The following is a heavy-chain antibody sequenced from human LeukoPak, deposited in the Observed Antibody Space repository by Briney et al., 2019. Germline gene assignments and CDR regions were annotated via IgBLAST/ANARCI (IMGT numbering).Heavy chain of an antibody. CDR3: ARTDIVDTVEGFDI. J-gene: IGHJ3*02. D-gene: IGHD5-12*01. V-gene: IGHV6-1*01. Sequence: SQTLSLTCAISGDSVTSNSAAWNWIRQSPSRGLEWLGRTYYRSKWYNDHAESVKSRITINPDTPKNQFSLQLNSVTPEDTAVYYCARTDIVDTVEGFDIWGQGTVVTVSA. CDR2: TYYRSKWYN. CDR1: GDSVTSNSAA.